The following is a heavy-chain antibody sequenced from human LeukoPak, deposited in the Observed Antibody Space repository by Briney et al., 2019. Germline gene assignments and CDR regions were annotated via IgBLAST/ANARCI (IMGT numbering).Heavy chain of an antibody. CDR3: ARGPGITGTAPGLDV. Sequence: ASVKVSCKASGYTFTTYATHWVRQAPEQRLEWMGWINAGNGYTKSSQRFQGRVTFTRDTSASTAYMELSSLRSEDTAVYYCARGPGITGTAPGLDVWGQGTTVTVSS. CDR1: GYTFTTYA. V-gene: IGHV1-3*01. CDR2: INAGNGYT. D-gene: IGHD1-7*01. J-gene: IGHJ6*02.